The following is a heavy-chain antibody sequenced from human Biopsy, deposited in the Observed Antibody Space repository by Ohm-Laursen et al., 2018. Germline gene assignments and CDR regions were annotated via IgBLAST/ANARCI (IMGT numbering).Heavy chain of an antibody. Sequence: TLSLTCTLSGDSISRSYWSWIRQSPGKGLEWVGHIFDRGTTNYNPSLKSRVTMSVDTSKKQFSLRMTSVNAADTAVYYCAHGSGSYYKWDFWGRGTLVTVSS. CDR2: IFDRGTT. CDR1: GDSISRSY. V-gene: IGHV4-59*08. CDR3: AHGSGSYYKWDF. J-gene: IGHJ4*02. D-gene: IGHD3-10*01.